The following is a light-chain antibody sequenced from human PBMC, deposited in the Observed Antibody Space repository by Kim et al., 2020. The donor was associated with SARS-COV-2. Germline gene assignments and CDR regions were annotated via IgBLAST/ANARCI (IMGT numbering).Light chain of an antibody. J-gene: IGKJ1*01. CDR2: DAS. CDR3: QQRSNWWT. Sequence: EIVVTQSPATLSLSPGERATLSCRASQSVSNHLAWYQQKPGQAPRLLIYDASNRATGIPARFSGSGSGTDFTFTISSLEPEDSAVYYCQQRSNWWTFGQGTKVDIK. V-gene: IGKV3-11*01. CDR1: QSVSNH.